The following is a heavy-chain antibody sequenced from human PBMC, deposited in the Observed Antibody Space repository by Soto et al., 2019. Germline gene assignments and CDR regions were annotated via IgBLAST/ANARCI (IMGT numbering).Heavy chain of an antibody. CDR2: IIPIPGTA. CDR3: ARSQGSSTSLEIYYYYYYGMDV. V-gene: IGHV1-69*13. CDR1: GGTFGSYA. J-gene: IGHJ6*02. D-gene: IGHD2-2*01. Sequence: GAPVKVSCKASGGTFGSYAIRWVRQAPGQGPEWVGGIIPIPGTANYAQKFQGRVTIAADESTSTAYMELSSLRSEDTAVYYCARSQGSSTSLEIYYYYYYGMDVWGQGTTVTVSS.